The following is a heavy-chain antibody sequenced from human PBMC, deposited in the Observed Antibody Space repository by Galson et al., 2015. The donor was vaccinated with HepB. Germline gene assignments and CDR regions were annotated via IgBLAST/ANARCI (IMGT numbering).Heavy chain of an antibody. CDR3: AKDLGGGTSPVDY. V-gene: IGHV3-23*01. Sequence: SLRLSCAASGFTFSSYAMSWVRQAPGKGLEWVSAISGSGGSTYCADSVKGRFTISRDNSKNTLYLQMNSLRAEDTAVYFCAKDLGGGTSPVDYWGQGTLVTVSS. D-gene: IGHD1-1*01. CDR1: GFTFSSYA. J-gene: IGHJ4*02. CDR2: ISGSGGST.